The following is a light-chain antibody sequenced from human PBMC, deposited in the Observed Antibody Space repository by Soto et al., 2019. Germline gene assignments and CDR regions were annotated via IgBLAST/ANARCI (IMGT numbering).Light chain of an antibody. CDR2: DVT. J-gene: IGLJ1*01. V-gene: IGLV2-11*01. CDR3: CSYVGGYTFV. Sequence: QSVLTQPRSVSGSPGQSVTISCTGTSSDYHDVSWYQHHPGKAPKLLVYDVTKRPSGVPDRFSGSRSGHTASLTISGLQAEDEADYYCCSYVGGYTFVFGSGTKLTVL. CDR1: SSDYHD.